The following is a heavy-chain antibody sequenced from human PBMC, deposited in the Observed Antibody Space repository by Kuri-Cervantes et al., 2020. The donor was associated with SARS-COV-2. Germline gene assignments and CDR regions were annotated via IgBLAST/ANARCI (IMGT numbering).Heavy chain of an antibody. CDR3: AKVHYGDYYYYYVMDV. V-gene: IGHV3-23*01. J-gene: IGHJ6*02. Sequence: GESLRISCAASGFTFGSYAMSWVRQAPGKGLEWVSAISGSGGSTYYADSVKGRFTISRDNSKNTLYLQMNSLRAEDTAVYYRAKVHYGDYYYYYVMDVWGQGTTVTVSS. CDR1: GFTFGSYA. D-gene: IGHD4-17*01. CDR2: ISGSGGST.